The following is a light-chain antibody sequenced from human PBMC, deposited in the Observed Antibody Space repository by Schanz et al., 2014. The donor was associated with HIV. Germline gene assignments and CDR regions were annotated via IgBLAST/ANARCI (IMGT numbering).Light chain of an antibody. CDR3: NSYSHSNTYV. J-gene: IGLJ1*01. Sequence: QSVLTQPASVSGSPGQSITISCTGTSSDVGAYNYVSWYQQHPGKAPKLMIYDVSYRPSGVPDRFSGSRSGNTASLTISGLQPEDEADYYCNSYSHSNTYVFGSGTKLTVL. CDR2: DVS. V-gene: IGLV2-14*03. CDR1: SSDVGAYNY.